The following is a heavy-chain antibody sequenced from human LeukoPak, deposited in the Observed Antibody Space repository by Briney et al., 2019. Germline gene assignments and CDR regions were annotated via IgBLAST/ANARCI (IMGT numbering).Heavy chain of an antibody. Sequence: PSETLSLTCIVSGGSISGHYWSWIRQHPGMGLEWIGYIYNSDSGSTNYSPSLKSRVTISVDTSKNQFSLKLSSVTAADTAVYYCARGGHYGLDYWGQGTLVTVSS. D-gene: IGHD3-10*01. V-gene: IGHV4-59*11. CDR3: ARGGHYGLDY. CDR2: IYNSDSGST. CDR1: GGSISGHY. J-gene: IGHJ4*02.